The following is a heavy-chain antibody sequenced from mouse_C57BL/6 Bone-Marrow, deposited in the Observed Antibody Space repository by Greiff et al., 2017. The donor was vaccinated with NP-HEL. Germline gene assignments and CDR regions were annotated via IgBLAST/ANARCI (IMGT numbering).Heavy chain of an antibody. V-gene: IGHV1-69*01. CDR2: IDPSDSYT. CDR1: GYTFTSYW. Sequence: QVQLQQPGAELVMPGASVKLSCKASGYTFTSYWMHWVKQRPGQGLEWIGEIDPSDSYTNYNQKFKGKSTLTVDKSSSTAYMQLSSLTSEDSAVYYCARESCLCSGSFAYWGQGTLVTVSA. D-gene: IGHD4-1*01. CDR3: ARESCLCSGSFAY. J-gene: IGHJ3*01.